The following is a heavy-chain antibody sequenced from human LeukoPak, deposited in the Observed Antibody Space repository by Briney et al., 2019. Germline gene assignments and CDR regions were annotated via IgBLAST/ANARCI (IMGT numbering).Heavy chain of an antibody. D-gene: IGHD2-15*01. CDR2: INHNGST. Sequence: SETLSLTCAVYGGSFSGYYWSWIRQPPGKGLEWIGEINHNGSTNYNPSLKSRVTISVDTSKNQFSLKLSSVTAADTAVYYCARPPLVGCRGGSCYLALWGQGTLVTVSS. J-gene: IGHJ4*02. CDR1: GGSFSGYY. V-gene: IGHV4-34*01. CDR3: ARPPLVGCRGGSCYLAL.